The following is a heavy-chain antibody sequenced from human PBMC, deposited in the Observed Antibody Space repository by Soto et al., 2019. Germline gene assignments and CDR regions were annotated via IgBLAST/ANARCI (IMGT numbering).Heavy chain of an antibody. CDR2: INAGNGNT. J-gene: IGHJ5*02. CDR3: ATEDGYTPFWGP. CDR1: GYTFTSYA. Sequence: QVQLVQSGAEVKKPGASVKVSCKASGYTFTSYAMHWVRQAPGQRLEWMGWINAGNGNTKYSQKFQGRVTITRDTCASTAYMELSRLRSGDTAVDCCATEDGYTPFWGPWGQGTLGTVSS. D-gene: IGHD5-12*01. V-gene: IGHV1-3*01.